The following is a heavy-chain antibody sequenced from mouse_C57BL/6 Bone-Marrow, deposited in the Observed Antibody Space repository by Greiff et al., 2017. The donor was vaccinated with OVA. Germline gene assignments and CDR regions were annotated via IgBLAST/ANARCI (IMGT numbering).Heavy chain of an antibody. CDR3: ASPYYYWIAY. J-gene: IGHJ3*01. Sequence: EVQRVESGPELVKPGASVKISCKASGYSFTGYYMNWVKQSPEKSLEWVGEINPSTGGTTYNQKFKAKATLTVDKYSSTAYMQIKSLTSEDSAVYYCASPYYYWIAYWGQGTLVTVSA. V-gene: IGHV1-42*01. D-gene: IGHD1-1*01. CDR2: INPSTGGT. CDR1: GYSFTGYY.